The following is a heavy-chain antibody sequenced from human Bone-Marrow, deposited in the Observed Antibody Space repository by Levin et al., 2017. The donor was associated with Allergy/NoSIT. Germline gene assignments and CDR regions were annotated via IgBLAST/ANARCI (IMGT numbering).Heavy chain of an antibody. V-gene: IGHV3-23*01. CDR3: AKYLKMPYGSGSYYYYYYYGMDV. D-gene: IGHD3-10*01. J-gene: IGHJ6*02. Sequence: GESLKISCAASGFTFSSYAMSWVRQAPGKGLEWVSAISGSGGSTYYADSVKGRFTISRDNSKNTLYLQMNSLRAEDTAVYYCAKYLKMPYGSGSYYYYYYYGMDVWGQGTTVTVSS. CDR2: ISGSGGST. CDR1: GFTFSSYA.